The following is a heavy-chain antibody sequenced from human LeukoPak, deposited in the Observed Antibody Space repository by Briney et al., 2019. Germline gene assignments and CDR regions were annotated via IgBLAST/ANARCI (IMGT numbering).Heavy chain of an antibody. CDR3: ARDLGSGSYYY. V-gene: IGHV1-2*02. D-gene: IGHD3-10*01. J-gene: IGHJ4*02. CDR2: INPNSGGT. Sequence: GASVKVSCKACGYTFTGYYMHWVRQAPGQWLEWMGWINPNSGGTNYAQKFQGRVTMTRDTSISTAYMELSRLRSDDTAVYYCARDLGSGSYYYWGQGTLVTVSS. CDR1: GYTFTGYY.